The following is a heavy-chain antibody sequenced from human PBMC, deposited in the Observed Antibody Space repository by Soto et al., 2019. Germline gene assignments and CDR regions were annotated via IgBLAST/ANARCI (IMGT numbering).Heavy chain of an antibody. V-gene: IGHV3-23*01. CDR1: GFTFSSYA. CDR3: AKVPSTTAYYYYYYMDV. D-gene: IGHD4-4*01. CDR2: ISGSGGST. Sequence: GGSLRLSCAASGFTFSSYAMSWVRQAPGKGLEWVSAISGSGGSTYYADSVKGRFTISRDNSKNTLYLQMNSLRAEDTDVYYCAKVPSTTAYYYYYYMDVWGKGTTVTVSS. J-gene: IGHJ6*03.